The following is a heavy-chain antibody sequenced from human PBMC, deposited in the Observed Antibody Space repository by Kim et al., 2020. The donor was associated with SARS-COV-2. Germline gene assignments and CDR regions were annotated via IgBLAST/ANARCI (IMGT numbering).Heavy chain of an antibody. J-gene: IGHJ6*02. Sequence: SETLSLTCSVFGGPITEYYWTWIRQPPGKGLEWIGYMFYGWATKYNPSLKSRVALSVDTSKNQFSLRLGSVTAADTAMYYCASSRDDYNYGMDVWGHGTTVTVSS. V-gene: IGHV4-59*13. CDR2: MFYGWAT. CDR3: ASSRDDYNYGMDV. CDR1: GGPITEYY.